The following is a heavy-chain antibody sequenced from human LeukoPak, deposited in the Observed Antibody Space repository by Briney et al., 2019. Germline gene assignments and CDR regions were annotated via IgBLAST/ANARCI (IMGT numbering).Heavy chain of an antibody. V-gene: IGHV1-18*04. D-gene: IGHD3-16*01. Sequence: ASVKVSCKASGYTFSDNFMHWVRQAPGQGLEWMGWISAYNGNTNYAQKLQGRVTMTTDTSTSTAYMELRSLRSDDTAVYYCARDYGYYFDYWGQGTLVTVSS. CDR3: ARDYGYYFDY. J-gene: IGHJ4*02. CDR1: GYTFSDNF. CDR2: ISAYNGNT.